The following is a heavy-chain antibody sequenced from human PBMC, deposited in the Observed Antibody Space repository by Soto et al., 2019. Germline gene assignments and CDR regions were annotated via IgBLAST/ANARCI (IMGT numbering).Heavy chain of an antibody. V-gene: IGHV1-69*01. J-gene: IGHJ6*02. D-gene: IGHD2-21*02. CDR1: GGTFSSYA. CDR2: IIPIFGTA. CDR3: AGPMVVTAIHLSGYYYGMDV. Sequence: QVQLVQSGAEVKKPGSSVKVSCKASGGTFSSYAISWVRQAPGQGLEWMGGIIPIFGTANYAKKFQGRVTITADESTSTAYMELSSLRSEDTAVYYWAGPMVVTAIHLSGYYYGMDVWGQGTTVTVSS.